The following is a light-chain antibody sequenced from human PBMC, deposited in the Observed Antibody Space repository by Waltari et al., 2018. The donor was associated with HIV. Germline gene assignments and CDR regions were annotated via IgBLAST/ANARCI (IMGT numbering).Light chain of an antibody. V-gene: IGLV1-47*01. CDR3: AAWDYSLSGWV. CDR1: SSTIGGND. J-gene: IGLJ3*02. Sequence: QSVLTPPPSASETLGLRVTISCSGSSSTIGGNDVYWYQHLPGTAPKLLIYRNNQRPSGGPDRFSGSKSGASASLAISGLRSEDEADYYCAAWDYSLSGWVFGGGTKLTVL. CDR2: RNN.